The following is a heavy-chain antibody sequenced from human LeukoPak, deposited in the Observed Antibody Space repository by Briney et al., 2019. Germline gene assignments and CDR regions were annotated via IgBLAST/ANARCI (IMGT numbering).Heavy chain of an antibody. J-gene: IGHJ4*02. V-gene: IGHV1-69*13. D-gene: IGHD1-26*01. CDR1: GYTFTGYY. CDR3: ASAVGATDY. CDR2: IIPIFGTA. Sequence: ASVKVSCKASGYTFTGYYMHWVRQAPGQGLEWMGGIIPIFGTANYAQKFQGRVTITADESTSTAYMELSSLRSEDTAVYYCASAVGATDYWGQGTLVTVSS.